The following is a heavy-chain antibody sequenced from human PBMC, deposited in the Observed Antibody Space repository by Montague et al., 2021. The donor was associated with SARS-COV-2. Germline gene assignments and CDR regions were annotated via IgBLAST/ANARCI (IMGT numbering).Heavy chain of an antibody. D-gene: IGHD3-16*01. CDR1: GDSMSSNNW. J-gene: IGHJ4*02. Sequence: SETLSLTCAVSGDSMSSNNWWTWVRQSPGKGLEWIGEIHHIVGTNYNPSLKSRVSISVDKSRNQFSLELYSVTAADTAVYFCARLGDMAIIPPVHWGQGTWVTVSS. CDR3: ARLGDMAIIPPVH. CDR2: IHHIVGT. V-gene: IGHV4-4*02.